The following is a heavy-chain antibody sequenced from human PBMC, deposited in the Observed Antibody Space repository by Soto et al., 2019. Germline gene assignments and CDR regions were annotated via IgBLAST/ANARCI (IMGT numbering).Heavy chain of an antibody. CDR3: ARCYCTVGSCYTCWHFDL. V-gene: IGHV1-18*01. Sequence: QAQLVQSGAEVKKPGASVKVSCQAGGYTFADYGISWVRQAPGQGLEWVGWIGPYNGNTNYAQNLQDRVTMTTDTVTNTAYMEVRSLKSDDTALYYCARCYCTVGSCYTCWHFDLWGRGTLLTVSS. CDR1: GYTFADYG. J-gene: IGHJ2*01. CDR2: IGPYNGNT. D-gene: IGHD2-15*01.